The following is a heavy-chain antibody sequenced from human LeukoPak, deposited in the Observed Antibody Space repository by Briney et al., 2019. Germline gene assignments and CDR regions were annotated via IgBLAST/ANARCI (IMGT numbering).Heavy chain of an antibody. J-gene: IGHJ4*02. CDR1: GFTFSSYS. CDR2: ISSSSSTI. D-gene: IGHD3-10*01. CDR3: ARPYYYGSGSYYVDY. Sequence: GGSLRLSCAASGFTFSSYSMNWVRQAPGKGLEWVSYISSSSSTIYYADSVKGRFTISRDNAKNSLYLQMNSLRAEDTAVYYCARPYYYGSGSYYVDYWGQGTLVTASS. V-gene: IGHV3-48*01.